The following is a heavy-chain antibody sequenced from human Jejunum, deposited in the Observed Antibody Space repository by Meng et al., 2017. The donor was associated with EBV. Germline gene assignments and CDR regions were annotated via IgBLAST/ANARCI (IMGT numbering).Heavy chain of an antibody. CDR3: AREGSGDGYNFDY. CDR2: ISPYNGNT. D-gene: IGHD5-24*01. J-gene: IGHJ4*02. V-gene: IGHV1-18*01. CDR1: GYTFTNYD. Sequence: QVQLVQSGAEVKKPXXSVKVSXKASGYTFTNYDISWVRQAPGQGLEWMGSISPYNGNTYDAQKFQGRVTMTTDTSTSTAYMELRSLRSDDTAVYYCAREGSGDGYNFDYWGQGTLGTVSS.